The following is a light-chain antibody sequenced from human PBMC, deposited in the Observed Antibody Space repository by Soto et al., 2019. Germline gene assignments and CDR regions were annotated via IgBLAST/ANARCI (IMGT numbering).Light chain of an antibody. V-gene: IGKV1-5*01. J-gene: IGKJ4*01. CDR1: QSISSW. CDR3: QQLRMYPST. CDR2: DAS. Sequence: DIQMTQSPSTLSASVGDRVTITCRASQSISSWLAWCQQKPGKAHKLLIYDASSLESGVPSRFSGSGSGTDFALTITSLQAEDFATYYCQQLRMYPSTFGGGTKVDI.